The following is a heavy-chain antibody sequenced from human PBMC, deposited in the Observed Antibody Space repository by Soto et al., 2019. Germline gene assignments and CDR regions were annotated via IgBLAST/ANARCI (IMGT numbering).Heavy chain of an antibody. D-gene: IGHD2-2*01. CDR1: GYTFISYG. Sequence: QVQLVQSGAEVKKPGASVKVSCKASGYTFISYGISWVRQSPGQGLEWLGWISADNGNTHYAQKLLGRVTMTTDKSTSTVDLELRSLRSDDTAVYYCAREDCVSTPFYQGAYWGQGTLVTVSS. J-gene: IGHJ4*02. V-gene: IGHV1-18*01. CDR2: ISADNGNT. CDR3: AREDCVSTPFYQGAY.